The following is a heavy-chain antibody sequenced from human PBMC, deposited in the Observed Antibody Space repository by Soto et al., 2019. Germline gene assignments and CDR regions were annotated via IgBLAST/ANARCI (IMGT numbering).Heavy chain of an antibody. D-gene: IGHD2-21*02. CDR3: TRDGRGLGRLSLFEY. J-gene: IGHJ4*02. Sequence: VGSLRLSCAASGFNVNSDYMNWVRQTPGKGLEWVASIYSGETTYYADSVRGRFTISSDKSKNTLYFQLSSLRIEDTAVYYCTRDGRGLGRLSLFEYWGQGGMVTV. CDR1: GFNVNSDY. CDR2: IYSGETT. V-gene: IGHV3-53*01.